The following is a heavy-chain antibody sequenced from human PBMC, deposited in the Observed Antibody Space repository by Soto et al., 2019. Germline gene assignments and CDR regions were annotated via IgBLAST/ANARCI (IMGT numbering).Heavy chain of an antibody. CDR1: VFTFGDYA. D-gene: IGHD3-10*01. CDR3: AKDRSSGSPYYGMDF. V-gene: IGHV3-9*01. CDR2: FKWNSGDV. J-gene: IGHJ6*02. Sequence: SLRISCAASVFTFGDYAMHWVRQVPGKGLEWVSGFKWNSGDVGYADSVKGRFTISRDNARNSLYLQMNSLRPEDTAVYYCAKDRSSGSPYYGMDFWGQGTMVTVSS.